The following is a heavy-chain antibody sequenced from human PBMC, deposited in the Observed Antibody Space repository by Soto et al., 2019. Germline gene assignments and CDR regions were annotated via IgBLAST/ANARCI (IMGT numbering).Heavy chain of an antibody. CDR1: GFTFSSYS. V-gene: IGHV3-23*01. D-gene: IGHD3-10*01. CDR2: VGGGGDNT. J-gene: IGHJ4*02. Sequence: EVQLLESGGGLGQPGWSLRLSCAASGFTFSSYSMNWVRQAPGKGLEWVASVGGGGDNTFYADSVKGRFTISRDDSQNTLYLQMNSLRAEDTAVYFCAKRDSGSGRSPTLINYWGQGTLVTVSS. CDR3: AKRDSGSGRSPTLINY.